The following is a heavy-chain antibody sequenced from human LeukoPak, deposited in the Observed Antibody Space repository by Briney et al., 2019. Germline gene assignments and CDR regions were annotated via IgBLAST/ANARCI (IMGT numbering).Heavy chain of an antibody. D-gene: IGHD6-19*01. Sequence: GASVKVSCKASGYTFTNYGINWVRQAPGQGLEWMGWISAYNGNTKYAQKLQGRVTMTTDTSTSTAYMELRSLRSDDTAVYYCARRDSSGWYDDAFDIWGQGTMVTVSS. CDR3: ARRDSSGWYDDAFDI. CDR2: ISAYNGNT. J-gene: IGHJ3*02. V-gene: IGHV1-18*01. CDR1: GYTFTNYG.